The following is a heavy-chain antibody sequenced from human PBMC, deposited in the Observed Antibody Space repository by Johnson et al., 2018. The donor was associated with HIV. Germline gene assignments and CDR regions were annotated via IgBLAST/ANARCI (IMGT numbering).Heavy chain of an antibody. Sequence: VQRVEPGGGVVHPGTSLRLSCAASGFTFRNYAMHWVRQAPGKGLEWVAVISYAGSNKYSADSVKGRFTISRDNSKNTFYLQMNSLRVEDTAIYYCANSLLFDAFNIWGQGTMVTVSS. CDR2: ISYAGSNK. V-gene: IGHV3-30*04. J-gene: IGHJ3*02. CDR3: ANSLLFDAFNI. D-gene: IGHD2-15*01. CDR1: GFTFRNYA.